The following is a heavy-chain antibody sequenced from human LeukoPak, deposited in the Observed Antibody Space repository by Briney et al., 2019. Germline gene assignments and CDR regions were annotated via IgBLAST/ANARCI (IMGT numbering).Heavy chain of an antibody. Sequence: ASVKVSCRASGYTFTGNYIHWVRQAPGQGLEWMGRINPNSGGTTYAQRFQGRGTMTRDTSISTAFMELTRLRPDDTAMYYCARDREYDVLTGDGWGQGTLVTVSS. J-gene: IGHJ4*02. V-gene: IGHV1-2*06. D-gene: IGHD3-9*01. CDR3: ARDREYDVLTGDG. CDR1: GYTFTGNY. CDR2: INPNSGGT.